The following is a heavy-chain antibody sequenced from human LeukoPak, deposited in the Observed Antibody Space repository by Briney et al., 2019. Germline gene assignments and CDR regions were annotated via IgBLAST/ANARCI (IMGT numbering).Heavy chain of an antibody. J-gene: IGHJ4*02. D-gene: IGHD7-27*01. CDR2: ISSTGGST. Sequence: PGGSLRLSCAASGFTFRSHALTWVRQAPGKGLEWVSAISSTGGSTYYADSVKGRFTISRDNSKNTLSLLMNSLRAEDTAVYYCASTGAPHDYWGQGTLVTVSS. CDR3: ASTGAPHDY. CDR1: GFTFRSHA. V-gene: IGHV3-23*01.